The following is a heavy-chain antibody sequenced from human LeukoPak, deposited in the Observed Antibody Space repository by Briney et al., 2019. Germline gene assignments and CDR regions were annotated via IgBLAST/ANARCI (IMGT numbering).Heavy chain of an antibody. D-gene: IGHD2-2*01. Sequence: PGGSLRLSCAASGFTFDDYGMSWVRQAPGKGLEWVSGINWNGGSTGYADSVKGRFTISRDNAKNSLYLQMNSLRAEDTALYYCARERECSSTSCSIFDYWGQGTLVTVSS. CDR3: ARERECSSTSCSIFDY. CDR2: INWNGGST. V-gene: IGHV3-20*04. CDR1: GFTFDDYG. J-gene: IGHJ4*02.